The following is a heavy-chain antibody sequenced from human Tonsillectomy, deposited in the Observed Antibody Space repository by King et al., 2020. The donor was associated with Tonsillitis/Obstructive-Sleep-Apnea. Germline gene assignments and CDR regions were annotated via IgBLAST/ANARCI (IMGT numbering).Heavy chain of an antibody. Sequence: QLVQSGVEVKKPGESLRISCKGSGYSFTSYWISWVRQMPGKGLEWMGRIDPSDTYTNYSSSFQGPVTISADKSISTAYLQWSSLKASDTAMYYCARGGILSAGAPDFWGQGTLVTVSS. CDR2: IDPSDTYT. D-gene: IGHD6-13*01. V-gene: IGHV5-10-1*01. J-gene: IGHJ4*02. CDR3: ARGGILSAGAPDF. CDR1: GYSFTSYW.